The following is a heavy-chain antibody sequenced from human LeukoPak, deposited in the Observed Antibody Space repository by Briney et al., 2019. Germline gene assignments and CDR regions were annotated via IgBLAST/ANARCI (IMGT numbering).Heavy chain of an antibody. CDR1: GFTFSSYA. CDR3: ANVPSATVVTNPIDY. D-gene: IGHD4-23*01. V-gene: IGHV3-23*01. J-gene: IGHJ4*02. Sequence: GSLRLSCAASGFTFSSYAMSWVRQAPGKGLEWVSAISGSGGSTYYADSVKGRFTISRDNSKNTLYLQMNSLRAEDTAVYYCANVPSATVVTNPIDYWGQGTLVTVSS. CDR2: ISGSGGST.